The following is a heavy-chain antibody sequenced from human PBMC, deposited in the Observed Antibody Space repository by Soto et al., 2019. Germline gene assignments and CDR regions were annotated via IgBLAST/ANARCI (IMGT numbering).Heavy chain of an antibody. Sequence: GGSLRLSCAASGFTFSSYGMHWVRQAPGKGLEWVAVISYDGSNKYYADSVKGRFTISRDNSKNTLYLQMNSLRAEDTAVYYCAKDISHYYDSSGYYGGDYWGQGTLVTVSS. J-gene: IGHJ4*02. CDR2: ISYDGSNK. D-gene: IGHD3-22*01. CDR3: AKDISHYYDSSGYYGGDY. V-gene: IGHV3-30*18. CDR1: GFTFSSYG.